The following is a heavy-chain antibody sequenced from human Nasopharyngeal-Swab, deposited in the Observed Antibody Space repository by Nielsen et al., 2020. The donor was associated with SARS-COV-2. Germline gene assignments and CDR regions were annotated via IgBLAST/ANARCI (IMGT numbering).Heavy chain of an antibody. Sequence: ESLKIPCAASGFTLRSSYMSWLRQAPGYRLEWVSVTEIGGTTHYADSVKGRFSISRDSSTNTLYLQMNNVRAEDTAVYYCARDLGGGYCTTINCLGSWGQGTLVTVSS. J-gene: IGHJ1*01. V-gene: IGHV3-53*01. CDR3: ARDLGGGYCTTINCLGS. CDR1: GFTLRSSY. CDR2: TEIGGTT. D-gene: IGHD2-8*01.